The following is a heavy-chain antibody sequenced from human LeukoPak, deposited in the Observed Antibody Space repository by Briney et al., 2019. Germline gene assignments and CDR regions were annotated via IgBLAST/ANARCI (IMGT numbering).Heavy chain of an antibody. CDR3: ARDRWYSRNWNDAVDI. J-gene: IGHJ3*02. Sequence: ASVKVSCKASGGTSISYAINWVRQAPGQGLEWMGWISAYNGNTNYAQKVQGRVTMTTDTSTSTAYMELRSLRSDDTAVYYCARDRWYSRNWNDAVDIWGQGTMVTVSS. CDR1: GGTSISYA. V-gene: IGHV1-18*01. D-gene: IGHD6-13*01. CDR2: ISAYNGNT.